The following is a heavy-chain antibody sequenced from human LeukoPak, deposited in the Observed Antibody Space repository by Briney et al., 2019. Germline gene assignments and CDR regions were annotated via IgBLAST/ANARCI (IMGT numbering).Heavy chain of an antibody. CDR2: INHSGST. Sequence: SETLSLTCAVYGGSFSGYYWSWIRQPPGKGLEWIGEINHSGSTNYNPSLRSRVTISVDTSKNQSSLKLSSVTAADTAVYYCARKNYGYYYYMDVWGKGTTVTVSS. J-gene: IGHJ6*03. CDR1: GGSFSGYY. CDR3: ARKNYGYYYYMDV. D-gene: IGHD4-17*01. V-gene: IGHV4-34*01.